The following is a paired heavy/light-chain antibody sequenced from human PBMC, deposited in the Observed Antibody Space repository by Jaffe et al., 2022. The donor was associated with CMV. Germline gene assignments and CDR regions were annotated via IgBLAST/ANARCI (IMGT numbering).Heavy chain of an antibody. CDR3: ARSSRFLEWTYGMDV. J-gene: IGHJ6*02. CDR1: DYTFTSYG. D-gene: IGHD3-3*01. Sequence: QAQLVQSGAEVKKPGASVKVSCKASDYTFTSYGISWVRQAPGQGLEWMGWISPHSGDTNFAQKFQGRLAMTTDTPTSTAHMEVRSLRSDDTAIYYCARSSRFLEWTYGMDVWGQGTTVAVSS. V-gene: IGHV1-18*01. CDR2: ISPHSGDT.
Light chain of an antibody. CDR1: QSVSSSY. CDR2: GAS. Sequence: EIVLTQSPGTLSLSPGERATLSCRASQSVSSSYLAWYQQKPGQAPRLLIYGASSRATGIPDRFSGSGSGTDFTLTISRLEPEDSAVYYCQQYGTSLPWTFGKGSKLEIK. V-gene: IGKV3-20*01. CDR3: QQYGTSLPWT. J-gene: IGKJ2*02.